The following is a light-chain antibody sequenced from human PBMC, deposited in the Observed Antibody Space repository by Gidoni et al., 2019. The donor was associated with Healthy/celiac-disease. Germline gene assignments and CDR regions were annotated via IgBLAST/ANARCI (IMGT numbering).Light chain of an antibody. Sequence: IQITQSPSPLSASVGDRVTITCWVSQGISNYVAWYQQKPGKVPKLLIYAASTLQSGVPSRLSGSGAGTDFTLTISRLQPEDVATYYCQKYNSAPFTFGPGTKVDIK. V-gene: IGKV1-27*01. J-gene: IGKJ3*01. CDR1: QGISNY. CDR3: QKYNSAPFT. CDR2: AAS.